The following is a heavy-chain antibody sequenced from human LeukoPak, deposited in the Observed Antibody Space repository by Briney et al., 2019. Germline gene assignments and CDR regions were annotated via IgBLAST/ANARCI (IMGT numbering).Heavy chain of an antibody. D-gene: IGHD3-9*01. Sequence: PGGSLRLSCAASGFTFSSYSMNWVRQAPGKGLEWVSSISSSISYIYYADSVKGRFTISRDNAKNSLYLQMNSLRAEDTAVYYCARVYDILTGYYYYYMDVWGKGTTVTISS. V-gene: IGHV3-21*01. CDR2: ISSSISYI. CDR1: GFTFSSYS. CDR3: ARVYDILTGYYYYYMDV. J-gene: IGHJ6*03.